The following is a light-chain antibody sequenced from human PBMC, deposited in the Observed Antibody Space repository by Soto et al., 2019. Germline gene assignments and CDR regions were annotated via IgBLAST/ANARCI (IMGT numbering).Light chain of an antibody. J-gene: IGLJ1*01. CDR3: TSYASGSPFV. V-gene: IGLV2-14*03. Sequence: QSALTQPASVSGSPGQSITISCTGTSSDVGGYNYVSWYQHHPGKAPKLMIYDVTYRPSGVSNRFSRSKSGNTASLTISGLLPEDAADYYCTSYASGSPFVFGTGTKLTVL. CDR1: SSDVGGYNY. CDR2: DVT.